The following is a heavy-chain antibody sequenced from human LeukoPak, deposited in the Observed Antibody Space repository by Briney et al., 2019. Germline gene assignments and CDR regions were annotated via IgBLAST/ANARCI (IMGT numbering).Heavy chain of an antibody. CDR1: GGSISSSSDY. V-gene: IGHV4-39*01. CDR3: ARRAYSAAYWKHFDY. Sequence: PSETLSLTCTVSGGSISSSSDYWGWIRQAPGKGLEWIGSIYYHENTYYNSSLKSRVTISVDTSKNQFSLKLNPVTAADTAVYFCARRAYSAAYWKHFDYWGQGTLVTVSS. D-gene: IGHD1-1*01. CDR2: IYYHENT. J-gene: IGHJ4*02.